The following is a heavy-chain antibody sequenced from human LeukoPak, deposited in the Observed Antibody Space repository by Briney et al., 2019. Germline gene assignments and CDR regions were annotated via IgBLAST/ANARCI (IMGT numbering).Heavy chain of an antibody. Sequence: PGGSLRLSCAASGFTFSSYSMNWVRQAPGKGLEWVSYISSSSSTIYYADSVKGRFTISRDNAKNSLYLQMNSLKTEDTAVYYCTNNYAGGVGYWGQGTLVTVSS. D-gene: IGHD3-16*01. CDR2: ISSSSSTI. V-gene: IGHV3-48*04. CDR1: GFTFSSYS. CDR3: TNNYAGGVGY. J-gene: IGHJ4*02.